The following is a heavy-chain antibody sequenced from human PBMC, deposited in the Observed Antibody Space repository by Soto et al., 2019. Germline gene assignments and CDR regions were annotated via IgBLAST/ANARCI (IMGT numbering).Heavy chain of an antibody. D-gene: IGHD3-10*01. J-gene: IGHJ3*02. CDR2: ISGSGGST. V-gene: IGHV3-23*01. CDR1: GFTFSSYA. Sequence: EVQLLESGGGLVQPGGSLRLSCAASGFTFSSYAMSWVRQAPGQGLEWVSAISGSGGSTYYADSVKGRFTISRDNSKNTLYLQMNSLRAEDTAVYYCAKTRLGFDDAFDIWGQGTMVTVSS. CDR3: AKTRLGFDDAFDI.